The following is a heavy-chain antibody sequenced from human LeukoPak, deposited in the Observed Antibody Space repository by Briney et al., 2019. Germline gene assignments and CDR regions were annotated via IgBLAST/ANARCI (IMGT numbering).Heavy chain of an antibody. CDR3: TRIAAAGTGFDY. Sequence: PGGSLRLSCTASGFTFGDYAMGWVRQAPGKGLEWVGFIRSKAYGGTTEYAASVKGRFTISRDDSKSIAYLQMNSLKTEDTAVYYCTRIAAAGTGFDYWGQGTLVTVSS. CDR1: GFTFGDYA. D-gene: IGHD6-13*01. V-gene: IGHV3-49*04. CDR2: IRSKAYGGTT. J-gene: IGHJ4*02.